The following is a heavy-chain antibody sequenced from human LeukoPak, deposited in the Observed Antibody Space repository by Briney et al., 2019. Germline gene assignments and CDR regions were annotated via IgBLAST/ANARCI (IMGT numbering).Heavy chain of an antibody. CDR3: AGVYYGDSTDYYYYYMDV. Sequence: SETLSLTCTVAGGSISSYYWSWIRQPPGKGLEWIGYIYYSGSTNYNPSLKSRVTISVDTSKNQFSLKLSSVTAADTAVYYCAGVYYGDSTDYYYYYMDVWGKGTTVTVSS. CDR2: IYYSGST. D-gene: IGHD4-17*01. V-gene: IGHV4-59*08. CDR1: GGSISSYY. J-gene: IGHJ6*03.